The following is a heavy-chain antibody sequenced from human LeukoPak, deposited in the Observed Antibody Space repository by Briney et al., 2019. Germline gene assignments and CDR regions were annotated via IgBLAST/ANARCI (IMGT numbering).Heavy chain of an antibody. J-gene: IGHJ4*02. Sequence: GGSLRLSCAASGFTFSSYAMSWVRQAPGKGMEWVSHISTGGSIIYYADSVKGRFTIARDNAKNSLYLQLNSLRADDTAVYYCARASSSGSYVDYWGQGTLVTVSS. CDR2: ISTGGSII. CDR1: GFTFSSYA. V-gene: IGHV3-48*04. D-gene: IGHD3-22*01. CDR3: ARASSSGSYVDY.